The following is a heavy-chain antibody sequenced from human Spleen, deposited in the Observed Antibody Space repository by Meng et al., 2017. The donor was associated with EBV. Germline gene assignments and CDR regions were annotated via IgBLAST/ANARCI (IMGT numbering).Heavy chain of an antibody. J-gene: IGHJ4*02. CDR2: INTVTGIP. CDR3: ARDRTFGGFIGYSDY. V-gene: IGHV7-4-1*02. Sequence: QGHFVQSGAQLKKPGASVKVSCKASGYTFITYAINWVRQAPGQGLEWMGWINTVTGIPTYSQDFTGRFVFSVDTSVDTAYLQISSLKAEDTAIYYCARDRTFGGFIGYSDYWGQGTLVTVSS. CDR1: GYTFITYA. D-gene: IGHD3-16*02.